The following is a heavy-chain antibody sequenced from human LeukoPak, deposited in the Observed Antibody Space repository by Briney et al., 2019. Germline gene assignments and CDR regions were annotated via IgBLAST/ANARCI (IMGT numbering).Heavy chain of an antibody. J-gene: IGHJ4*02. CDR1: GFTFSSYT. D-gene: IGHD7-27*01. CDR2: ITTGDGNT. CDR3: AKDGGLWVSAHWGDS. V-gene: IGHV3-23*01. Sequence: PGGSLRLSCTASGFTFSSYTMTWVRQAPGKGLKWVSTITTGDGNTYYADSVKGRFTVSRDDSKNTLYLQMNSLRAEDTAVYYCAKDGGLWVSAHWGDSWGRGTLVTASS.